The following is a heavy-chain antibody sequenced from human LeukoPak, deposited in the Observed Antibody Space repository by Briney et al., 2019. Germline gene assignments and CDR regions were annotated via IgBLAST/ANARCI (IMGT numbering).Heavy chain of an antibody. CDR2: IYYSGSA. CDR1: GGSISSGDYY. D-gene: IGHD3-9*01. V-gene: IGHV4-30-4*01. J-gene: IGHJ4*02. Sequence: RPSETLSLTCTVSGGSISSGDYYWSWIRQPPGKGLEWIGYIYYSGSAYYNPSLESRVTISVDTSKNQFSLKLNSVTAADTAVYYCARGRTFSLRYFDWAYYFDYWGQETLVTVSS. CDR3: ARGRTFSLRYFDWAYYFDY.